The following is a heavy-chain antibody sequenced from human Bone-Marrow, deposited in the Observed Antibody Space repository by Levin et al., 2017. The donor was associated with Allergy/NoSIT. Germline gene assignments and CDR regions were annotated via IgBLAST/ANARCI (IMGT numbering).Heavy chain of an antibody. Sequence: AGESLKISCKASGYTFNGYYIHWVRQAPGQGLEWMGRINPNSGGTNYAHKFQGRVTMTRDTSTSTAYMELSRLISDDTAVYFCAKPYGVNAYMDRSDENYAVDVWGQGTTVTVSS. CDR1: GYTFNGYY. CDR2: INPNSGGT. J-gene: IGHJ6*02. V-gene: IGHV1-2*06. D-gene: IGHD2-21*01. CDR3: AKPYGVNAYMDRSDENYAVDV.